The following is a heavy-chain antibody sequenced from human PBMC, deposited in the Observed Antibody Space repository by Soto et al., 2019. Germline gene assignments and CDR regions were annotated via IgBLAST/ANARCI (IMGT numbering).Heavy chain of an antibody. Sequence: PGGSLRLSCAASGFTFSSYAMSWVRQAPGKGLEWVSAISGSGGSTYYADSVKGRFTISRDNSKNTLYLQMNSLRAEDTAVYYCAKARGATESALCDPWGQGTLVTVSS. CDR1: GFTFSSYA. J-gene: IGHJ5*02. D-gene: IGHD5-12*01. CDR2: ISGSGGST. CDR3: AKARGATESALCDP. V-gene: IGHV3-23*01.